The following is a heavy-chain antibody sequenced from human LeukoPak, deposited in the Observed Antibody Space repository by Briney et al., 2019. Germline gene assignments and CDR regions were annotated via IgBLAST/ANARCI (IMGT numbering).Heavy chain of an antibody. J-gene: IGHJ4*02. D-gene: IGHD6-13*01. CDR2: INPTGGST. V-gene: IGHV1-46*01. CDR1: GYTFTSYY. Sequence: ASVKVSCKASGYTFTSYYMYWVRQAPGQGLEWMGLINPTGGSTGYAQKFQGRVTITRNTSISTAYMELSSLRSEDTAVYYCARTPRRGSSWYADDYWGQGTLVTVSS. CDR3: ARTPRRGSSWYADDY.